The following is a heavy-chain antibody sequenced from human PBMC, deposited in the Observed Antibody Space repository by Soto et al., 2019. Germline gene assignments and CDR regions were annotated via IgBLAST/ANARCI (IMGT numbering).Heavy chain of an antibody. CDR1: GGSISSYY. J-gene: IGHJ4*02. CDR2: IYYSGST. D-gene: IGHD4-17*01. V-gene: IGHV4-59*01. CDR3: GSGYMTTVTNFCMDY. Sequence: PSGTLSLTRTVSGGSISSYYWSWIRQPPGKGLEWIGYIYYSGSTNYNPSLKRRLTISVDTSKNQFSLKLSSVTAADTAVYYCGSGYMTTVTNFCMDYWGQGTLVTVSS.